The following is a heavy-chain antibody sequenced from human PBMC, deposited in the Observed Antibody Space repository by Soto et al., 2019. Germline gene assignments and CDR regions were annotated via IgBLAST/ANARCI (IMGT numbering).Heavy chain of an antibody. Sequence: QVQLVQSGAEVKKPGSSVKVSCKASGGTFSSYAISWVRQAPGQGLEWMGGIIPIFGTANYAQKFQGRVTITADESTSTADMELSSLRSEDTAVYYCARDLGYHRTFRYGMDVWGQGTTVTVSS. V-gene: IGHV1-69*01. CDR2: IIPIFGTA. J-gene: IGHJ6*02. CDR3: ARDLGYHRTFRYGMDV. CDR1: GGTFSSYA. D-gene: IGHD6-25*01.